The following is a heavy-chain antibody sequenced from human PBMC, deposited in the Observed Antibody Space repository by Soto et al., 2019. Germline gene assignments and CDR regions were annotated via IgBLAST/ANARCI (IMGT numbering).Heavy chain of an antibody. CDR1: GGPISTYY. V-gene: IGHV4-59*01. Sequence: QVQLQESGPGLVKPSETLSLTCTVSGGPISTYYWSWIRQSPGKGLEWIGFISYIGTTQYNPSFKSRVTISVETSKNQFSLSLTSVSAADTAVYYCARDAGYQLTDAFDIWGPGTMVAVAS. CDR2: ISYIGTT. CDR3: ARDAGYQLTDAFDI. D-gene: IGHD2-2*01. J-gene: IGHJ3*02.